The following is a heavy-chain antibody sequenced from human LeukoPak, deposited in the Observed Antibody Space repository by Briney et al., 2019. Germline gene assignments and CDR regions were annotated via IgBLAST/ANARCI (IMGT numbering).Heavy chain of an antibody. J-gene: IGHJ4*02. CDR2: FYVGGAT. D-gene: IGHD5-24*01. Sequence: GGSLRLSCAVSGFSLTNNYMSWVRQAPGKGLEWVSVFYVGGATYYADSVKGRFTISRDNSENTLYLQMKSLRAEDTAVYYCARGDGYNFFDYWGQGTLVTVSS. CDR1: GFSLTNNY. CDR3: ARGDGYNFFDY. V-gene: IGHV3-53*01.